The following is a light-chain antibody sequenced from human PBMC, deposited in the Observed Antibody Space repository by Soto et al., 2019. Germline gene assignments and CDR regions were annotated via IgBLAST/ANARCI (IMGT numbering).Light chain of an antibody. CDR1: QSVRNNY. Sequence: EILLTQSPGTLSLSPGETATLSCRASQSVRNNYLAWYQQRPAQAPRLLIYEAATRASGIPDRFSGSVSGTDFTLTIRRREPEDFALYFCQQYETSPVTFGGGTKVEI. CDR2: EAA. V-gene: IGKV3-20*01. J-gene: IGKJ4*01. CDR3: QQYETSPVT.